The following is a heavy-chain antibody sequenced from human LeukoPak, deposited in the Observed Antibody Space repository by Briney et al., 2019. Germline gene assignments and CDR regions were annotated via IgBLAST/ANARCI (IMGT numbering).Heavy chain of an antibody. Sequence: ASVKVSFKSSGYTFTDYYIHFVRQAPGQPLEWMGWLNPDSGGTNYAPKFRGRVTMTRYISVNTAYLEVTRLISDDTAMYYCAREVDKVTTFRSLYLDSWGQGSLVTVSS. J-gene: IGHJ4*02. V-gene: IGHV1-2*02. CDR2: LNPDSGGT. D-gene: IGHD5-12*01. CDR1: GYTFTDYY. CDR3: AREVDKVTTFRSLYLDS.